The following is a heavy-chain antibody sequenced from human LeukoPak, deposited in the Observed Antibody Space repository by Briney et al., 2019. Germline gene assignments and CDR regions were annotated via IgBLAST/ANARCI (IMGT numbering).Heavy chain of an antibody. Sequence: ASVKVSCKASGYTFTDYYIHWVRQAPGQGPQWMGWMNPDSGDTNYAPKFQGRVTMTRDTSISTAYMDLSRLRSDDTAVYYCTRXYCGGDCSHDYWGQGTLV. J-gene: IGHJ4*02. CDR1: GYTFTDYY. CDR3: TRXYCGGDCSHDY. V-gene: IGHV1-2*02. D-gene: IGHD2-21*02. CDR2: MNPDSGDT.